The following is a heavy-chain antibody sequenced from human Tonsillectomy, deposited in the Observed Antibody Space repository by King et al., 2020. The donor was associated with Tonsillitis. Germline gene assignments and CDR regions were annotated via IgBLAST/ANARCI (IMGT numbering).Heavy chain of an antibody. Sequence: VQLVESGGGLVQPGGSLRLSCAASGFILRNYWMSWVRQAPGKGLEWGANIKQDGSEKYYVDSVKGRFTISKDNDRNSLYLQMNSLRAEDTAVYYCAREYSSIGVLMSKRGNWGQGTLVTVSS. CDR2: IKQDGSEK. V-gene: IGHV3-7*01. CDR1: GFILRNYW. J-gene: IGHJ4*02. CDR3: AREYSSIGVLMSKRGN. D-gene: IGHD3-3*01.